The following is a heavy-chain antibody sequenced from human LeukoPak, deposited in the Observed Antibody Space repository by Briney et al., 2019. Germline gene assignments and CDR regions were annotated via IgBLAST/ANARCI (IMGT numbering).Heavy chain of an antibody. CDR2: IYYSGST. Sequence: SETLSLTCTVSGGSISSYYWSWIRQPPGKGLEWIGYIYYSGSTNYNPSLKSRVTITVDTSKNQFSLKVSSVTAADTAVYYCARGSSWSYYFDYWGQGTLVTVSS. J-gene: IGHJ4*02. CDR1: GGSISSYY. D-gene: IGHD6-13*01. CDR3: ARGSSWSYYFDY. V-gene: IGHV4-59*08.